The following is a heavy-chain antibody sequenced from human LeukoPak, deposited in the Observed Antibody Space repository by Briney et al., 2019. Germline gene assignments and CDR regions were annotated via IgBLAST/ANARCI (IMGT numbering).Heavy chain of an antibody. D-gene: IGHD1-26*01. CDR2: IRYDGSNK. CDR3: AKMGSGSYSGDAFDI. Sequence: AGSLRLSCAASGFTFSSYGMHWVRQAPGKGLEWVAFIRYDGSNKYYADSVKGRFTISRDTSKNTLYLQMNSLRAEDTAVYYCAKMGSGSYSGDAFDIWGQGTMVTVSS. V-gene: IGHV3-30*02. CDR1: GFTFSSYG. J-gene: IGHJ3*02.